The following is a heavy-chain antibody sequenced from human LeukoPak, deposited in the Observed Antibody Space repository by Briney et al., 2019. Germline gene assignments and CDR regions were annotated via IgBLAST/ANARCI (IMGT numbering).Heavy chain of an antibody. D-gene: IGHD3-3*01. V-gene: IGHV3-48*04. CDR1: GFTFSSHS. CDR2: ISSSSRTI. J-gene: IGHJ5*02. Sequence: GGSLRLSCTASGFTFSSHSMNWGRQAPGKGLEWVSYISSSSRTIYYADSVKGRFTISRDNAKNSLFLQMNSLGAEDTAVYYCARENLVVRYDFWSGPVNWFDPWGQGTLVTVSS. CDR3: ARENLVVRYDFWSGPVNWFDP.